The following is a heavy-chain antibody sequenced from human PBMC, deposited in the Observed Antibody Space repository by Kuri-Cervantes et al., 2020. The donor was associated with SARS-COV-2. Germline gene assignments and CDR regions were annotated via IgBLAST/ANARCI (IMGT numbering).Heavy chain of an antibody. D-gene: IGHD3-22*01. J-gene: IGHJ4*02. CDR2: IYTSGST. V-gene: IGHV4-61*09. Sequence: LRLSCTVSGGSISSGSYYWSWIRQPAGKGLEWIGHIYTSGSTNYNPSLKSRVTMSVDTSKNQFSLKLSSVTAADTAVYYCARADSSGYYYTGGFDYWGQGTLVTVSS. CDR3: ARADSSGYYYTGGFDY. CDR1: GGSISSGSYY.